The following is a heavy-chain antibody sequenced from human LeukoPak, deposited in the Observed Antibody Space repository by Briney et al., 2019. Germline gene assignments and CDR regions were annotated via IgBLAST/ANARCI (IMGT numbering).Heavy chain of an antibody. CDR2: VTGSGGST. CDR3: AKDQTYGSGSYLSYFDF. J-gene: IGHJ4*02. D-gene: IGHD3-10*01. V-gene: IGHV3-23*01. Sequence: GGSLRLSCAASGFTFSNYAIAWVRQAPGKGLEWVSVVTGSGGSTHYADSVKGRFTISRDNSKNTLYLQMNNLRAVDTAVYYCAKDQTYGSGSYLSYFDFWGQGTLVTVSS. CDR1: GFTFSNYA.